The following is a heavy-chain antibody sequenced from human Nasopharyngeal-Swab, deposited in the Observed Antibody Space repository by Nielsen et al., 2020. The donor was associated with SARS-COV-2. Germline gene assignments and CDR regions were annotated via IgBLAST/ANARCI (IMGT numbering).Heavy chain of an antibody. D-gene: IGHD3-3*01. J-gene: IGHJ6*02. CDR3: ARVHRYYDFWSGYYTGSRGMDV. CDR2: ISDSGSDT. V-gene: IGHV3-23*01. Sequence: WIRQPPGKGLEWVSSISDSGSDTYYADSVKGRLTISRDNSKNTLYLQMSSLRAEDTAVYYCARVHRYYDFWSGYYTGSRGMDVWGQGTTVTVSS.